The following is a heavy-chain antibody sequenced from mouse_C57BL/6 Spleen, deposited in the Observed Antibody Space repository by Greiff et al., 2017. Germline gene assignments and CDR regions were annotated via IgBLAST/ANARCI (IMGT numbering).Heavy chain of an antibody. CDR1: GFTFSSYG. J-gene: IGHJ4*01. V-gene: IGHV5-6*01. Sequence: EVQRVESGGDLVKPGGSLKLSCAASGFTFSSYGMSWVRQTPDKRLEWVATISSGGSYTYYPDSVKGRFTISRDNAKNTLYLQMSSLKSEDTAMYYCARRVYYYYVMDYWGQGTSVTVSS. D-gene: IGHD2-1*01. CDR2: ISSGGSYT. CDR3: ARRVYYYYVMDY.